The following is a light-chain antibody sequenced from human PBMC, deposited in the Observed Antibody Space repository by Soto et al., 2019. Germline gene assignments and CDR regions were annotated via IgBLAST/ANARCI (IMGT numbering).Light chain of an antibody. CDR2: DAS. V-gene: IGKV1-33*01. Sequence: DIQMTQTPSSLSAFAGDRVTITCQASQDISNYLNWYQQKAGKAPKLLIYDASNLETGVPSRFSGSGSGTDFTFTISSLQPEDIATYYCQQYDNLPHTFGQGTKLEIK. J-gene: IGKJ2*01. CDR3: QQYDNLPHT. CDR1: QDISNY.